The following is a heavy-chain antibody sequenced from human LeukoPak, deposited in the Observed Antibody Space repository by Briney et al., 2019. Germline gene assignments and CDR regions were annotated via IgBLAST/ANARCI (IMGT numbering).Heavy chain of an antibody. J-gene: IGHJ6*02. CDR3: ARDRLGCSGGSCFPGMDV. Sequence: ASVKVSCKASGYTFTGYYMHWVRQAPGQGLEWMGWINPNSGGTNYAQKFQGRVTMTRVTSISTAYMELSRLRSDDTAVYYCARDRLGCSGGSCFPGMDVWGQGTTVTVSS. D-gene: IGHD2-15*01. CDR1: GYTFTGYY. V-gene: IGHV1-2*02. CDR2: INPNSGGT.